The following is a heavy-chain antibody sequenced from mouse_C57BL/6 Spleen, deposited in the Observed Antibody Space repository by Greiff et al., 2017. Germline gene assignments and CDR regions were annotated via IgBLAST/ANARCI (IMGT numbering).Heavy chain of an antibody. CDR1: GYTFSDYG. CDR3: ARPGDYLLAMDY. D-gene: IGHD2-4*01. V-gene: IGHV5-17*01. CDR2: ISSGSSTI. J-gene: IGHJ4*01. Sequence: EVLLVESGGGLVKPGGSLKLSCAVSGYTFSDYGMHWVRQAPEKGLEWVAYISSGSSTIYYADKVKGRSTISRDNATNTPFLQMTSLRSEDTAMYYCARPGDYLLAMDYWGKGTSVTV.